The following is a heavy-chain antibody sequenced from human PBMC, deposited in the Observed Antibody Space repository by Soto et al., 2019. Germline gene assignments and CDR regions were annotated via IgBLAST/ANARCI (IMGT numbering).Heavy chain of an antibody. J-gene: IGHJ4*02. V-gene: IGHV4-39*01. D-gene: IGHD2-15*01. CDR3: ARLRQSGIVVVVAATLYFDY. CDR1: GGSISSSSYY. Sequence: SETLSLTCTVSGGSISSSSYYWGWIRQPPGKGLEWIGSIYYSGSTYYNPSLKSRVTISVDTSKNQFSLKLSSVTAADTAVYYCARLRQSGIVVVVAATLYFDYWGQGTLVTVS. CDR2: IYYSGST.